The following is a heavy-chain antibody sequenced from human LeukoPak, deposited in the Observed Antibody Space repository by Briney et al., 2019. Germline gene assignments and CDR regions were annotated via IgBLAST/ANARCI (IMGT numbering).Heavy chain of an antibody. CDR1: GGSISSYY. J-gene: IGHJ3*02. CDR2: IYYSGST. CDR3: AREPSPYCGGDCYPDAFGI. Sequence: SETLSLTCTVSGGSISSYYWSWIRQPPGTGLGWIGYIYYSGSTNYNPSLKSRVTISVDTSKNQFSLKLSSVTAADTAVYYCAREPSPYCGGDCYPDAFGIWGQGTMVTVSS. D-gene: IGHD2-21*02. V-gene: IGHV4-59*01.